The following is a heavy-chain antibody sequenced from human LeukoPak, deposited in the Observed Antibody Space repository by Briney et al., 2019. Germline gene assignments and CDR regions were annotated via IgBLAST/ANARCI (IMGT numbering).Heavy chain of an antibody. CDR3: AVGGSQYYGSGTLYGMDV. CDR1: GGSISSYY. CDR2: IYTSGST. Sequence: PSETLSLTCTVSGGSISSYYWSWIRQPAGKGLEWIGRIYTSGSTNYNPSLKSRVTMSVDTSKNQFSLKLSSATAADTAVYYCAVGGSQYYGSGTLYGMDVWGQGTTVTVSS. D-gene: IGHD3-10*01. J-gene: IGHJ6*02. V-gene: IGHV4-4*07.